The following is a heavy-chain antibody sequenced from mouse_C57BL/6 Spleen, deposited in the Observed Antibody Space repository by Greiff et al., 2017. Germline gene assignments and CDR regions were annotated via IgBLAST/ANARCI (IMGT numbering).Heavy chain of an antibody. CDR2: INPGSGGT. V-gene: IGHV1-54*01. Sequence: QVQLKESGAELVRPGTSVKVSCKASGYAFTNYLIEWVKQRPGQGLEWIGVINPGSGGTNYNEKFKGKATLTADKSSSTAYMQLSSLTSEDSAVYFCARQLTTVDAMDYWGQGTSVTVSS. CDR3: ARQLTTVDAMDY. CDR1: GYAFTNYL. J-gene: IGHJ4*01. D-gene: IGHD1-1*01.